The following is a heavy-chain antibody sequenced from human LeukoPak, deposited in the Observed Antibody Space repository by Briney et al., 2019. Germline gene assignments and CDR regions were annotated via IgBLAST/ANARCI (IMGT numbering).Heavy chain of an antibody. CDR1: GFTFSIYE. V-gene: IGHV3-48*03. Sequence: GGSLRLSCAASGFTFSIYEMNWVRQAPGKGLEWVSYISSSGSTIYYADSVKGRFTISRDNAKNSLSLQMNSLRAEDTAVYYCGRDRGDYGGNQLTWFDPWGQGTLVSVSS. J-gene: IGHJ5*02. CDR3: GRDRGDYGGNQLTWFDP. D-gene: IGHD4-23*01. CDR2: ISSSGSTI.